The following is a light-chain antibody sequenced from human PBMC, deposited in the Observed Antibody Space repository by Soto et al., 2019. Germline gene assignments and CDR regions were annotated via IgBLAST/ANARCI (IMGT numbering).Light chain of an antibody. CDR3: QQYNNWHPWT. CDR2: GAS. Sequence: DIVMTQSPDSLALSLGERATINCKSSQSVLYSSNNKNFLAWYQQKPGQATRLIIYGASTRANGIPARFSGSGSGTEFILTIGSLQSEDFAFYYCQQYNNWHPWTFGQGTKVDIK. V-gene: IGKV4-1*01. CDR1: QSVLYSSNNKNF. J-gene: IGKJ1*01.